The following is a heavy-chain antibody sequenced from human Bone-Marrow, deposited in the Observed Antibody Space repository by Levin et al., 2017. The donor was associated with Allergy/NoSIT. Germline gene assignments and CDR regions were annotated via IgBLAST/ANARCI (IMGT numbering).Heavy chain of an antibody. CDR3: ARDLGPLSNWFTSEYSFYGLDV. CDR2: MNPNSGRT. D-gene: IGHD4-11*01. CDR1: GFTFISYH. J-gene: IGHJ6*02. V-gene: IGHV1-8*01. Sequence: ASVKVSCKASGFTFISYHLNWVRQAPVQGLEWMGWMNPNSGRTQLAQKFQGRVTMTRNTSVSTAYLDLSSLTSEDTAVYFCARDLGPLSNWFTSEYSFYGLDVWGQGTTVTVSS.